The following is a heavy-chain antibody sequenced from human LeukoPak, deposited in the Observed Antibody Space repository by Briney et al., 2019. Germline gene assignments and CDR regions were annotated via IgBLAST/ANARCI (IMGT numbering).Heavy chain of an antibody. CDR2: IKQDGSEK. CDR1: GFTFSNYG. J-gene: IGHJ4*02. V-gene: IGHV3-7*01. D-gene: IGHD6-19*01. Sequence: GGSLRLSCAASGFTFSNYGMSWVRQAPGKGLEWVASIKQDGSEKFYVDSVKGRFTISRDNAKNSLYLQMNSLRAEDTAVYYCAREADSSGWPFDSWGQGTLVIVS. CDR3: AREADSSGWPFDS.